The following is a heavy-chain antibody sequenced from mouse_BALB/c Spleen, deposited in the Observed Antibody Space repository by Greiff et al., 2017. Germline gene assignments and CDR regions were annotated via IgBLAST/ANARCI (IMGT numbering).Heavy chain of an antibody. J-gene: IGHJ4*01. CDR2: IGYSGST. CDR3: ARSHWFLYAMDY. CDR1: GYSITSDYA. D-gene: IGHD2-2*01. Sequence: EVQLQESGPGLVKPSQSLSLTCTVTGYSITSDYAWNWLRQSPGNKLEWMGNIGYSGSTSYNPSLKSRISITGDTSKNQFFLQLNSVTTEDTATYYCARSHWFLYAMDYWGQGTSVTVSS. V-gene: IGHV3-2*02.